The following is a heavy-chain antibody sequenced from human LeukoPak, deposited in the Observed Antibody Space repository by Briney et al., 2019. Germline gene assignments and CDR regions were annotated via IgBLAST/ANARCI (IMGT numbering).Heavy chain of an antibody. CDR3: ARDPIVASRAFDI. D-gene: IGHD5-12*01. CDR2: IYTSGST. J-gene: IGHJ3*02. CDR1: GGSISSGSYY. V-gene: IGHV4-61*02. Sequence: PSETLSLTCTVSGGSISSGSYYWSWIRQPAGKGLEWIGRIYTSGSTNYNPSLKSRVTISVDTSKNQFSLKLSSVTAADTAVYYCARDPIVASRAFDIWGQGTMVTVSS.